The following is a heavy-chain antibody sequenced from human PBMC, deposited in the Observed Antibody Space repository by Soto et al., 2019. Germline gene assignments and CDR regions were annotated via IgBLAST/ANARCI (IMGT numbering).Heavy chain of an antibody. CDR2: IIPILGIA. D-gene: IGHD6-6*01. CDR3: ARVKGSSSSGDAFDI. CDR1: GGTFSSYT. Sequence: ASVKVSCKASGGTFSSYTISWVRQAPGQGLEWMGRIIPILGIANYAQKFQGRVTITADKSTSTAYMELSSLRSEDTAVYYCARVKGSSSSGDAFDIWGQGTMVTVSS. V-gene: IGHV1-69*02. J-gene: IGHJ3*02.